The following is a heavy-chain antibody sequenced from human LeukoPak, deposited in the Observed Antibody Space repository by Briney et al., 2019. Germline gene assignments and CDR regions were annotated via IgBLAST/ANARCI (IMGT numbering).Heavy chain of an antibody. Sequence: SETLSLTCAVSGGSISSGNWWSWVRQPPGKGLEWIGEIYHSGSTNYNPSLKSRVTISVDKSKNQFSLKLSSVTAADTAVYYCASVVYYYDSSGYTFDYWGQGTLVTVSS. CDR2: IYHSGST. CDR3: ASVVYYYDSSGYTFDY. V-gene: IGHV4-4*02. J-gene: IGHJ4*02. D-gene: IGHD3-22*01. CDR1: GGSISSGNW.